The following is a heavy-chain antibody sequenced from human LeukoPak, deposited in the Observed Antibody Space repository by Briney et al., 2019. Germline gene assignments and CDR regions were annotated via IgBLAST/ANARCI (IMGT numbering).Heavy chain of an antibody. V-gene: IGHV3-21*01. Sequence: KAGGPLRLSCAASGFTFSSYWMNWVRQAPGKGLEWVSSIGSSSSYIYYADSVKGRFTISRDNAKNSLYLQMNSLRAEDTAVYYCAREFGPDSKLLWFGEKGGWGQGTLVTVSS. J-gene: IGHJ4*02. CDR3: AREFGPDSKLLWFGEKGG. D-gene: IGHD3-10*01. CDR2: IGSSSSYI. CDR1: GFTFSSYW.